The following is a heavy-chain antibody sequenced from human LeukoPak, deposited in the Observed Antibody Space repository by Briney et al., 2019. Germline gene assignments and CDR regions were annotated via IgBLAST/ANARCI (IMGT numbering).Heavy chain of an antibody. CDR2: IGWNSART. CDR3: ARAEDSTWGIVGAKGAFDI. CDR1: ESTFDHA. Sequence: PGGSLRLSCTASESTFDHAMHWVRQTPGKGLEWVSGIGWNSARTGYADSVRGRFTISRDNAKNSLYLQMNSLRAEDTAVYYCARAEDSTWGIVGAKGAFDIWGQGTMVTVSS. J-gene: IGHJ3*02. D-gene: IGHD1-26*01. V-gene: IGHV3-9*01.